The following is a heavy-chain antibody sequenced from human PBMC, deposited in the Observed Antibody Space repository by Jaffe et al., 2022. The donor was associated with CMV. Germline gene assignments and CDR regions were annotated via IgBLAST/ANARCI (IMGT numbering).Heavy chain of an antibody. CDR2: ISSSGSTI. D-gene: IGHD4-17*01. CDR1: GFTFSSYE. V-gene: IGHV3-48*03. CDR3: ARDLPTVVLHRGAFDI. J-gene: IGHJ3*02. Sequence: EVQLVESGGGLVQPGGSLRLSCAASGFTFSSYEMNWVRQAPGKGLEWVSYISSSGSTIYYADSVKGRFTISRDNAKNSLYLQMNSLRAEDTAVYYCARDLPTVVLHRGAFDIWGQGTMVTVSS.